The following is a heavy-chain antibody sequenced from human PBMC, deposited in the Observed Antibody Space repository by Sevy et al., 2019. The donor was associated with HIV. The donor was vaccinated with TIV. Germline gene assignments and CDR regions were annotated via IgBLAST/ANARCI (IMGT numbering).Heavy chain of an antibody. CDR3: VRAIAADGSF. J-gene: IGHJ4*02. CDR1: GFTLNNYW. V-gene: IGHV3-7*01. D-gene: IGHD6-13*01. Sequence: GGSLRLSCAASGFTLNNYWMNWVRQAPGKGQEWVANIKQDGSVKYYVDSVKGRLTISRDNARNLVFLQMNSLRVEDTALYYCVRAIAADGSFWGQGTLVTVSS. CDR2: IKQDGSVK.